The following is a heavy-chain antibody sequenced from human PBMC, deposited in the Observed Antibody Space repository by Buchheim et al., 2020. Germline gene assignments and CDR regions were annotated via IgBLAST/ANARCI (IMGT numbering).Heavy chain of an antibody. CDR1: GGSFSGYY. D-gene: IGHD3-22*01. CDR2: INHSGST. CDR3: ARGNEQQLVRETMIVVVTRVGFDY. V-gene: IGHV4-34*01. Sequence: QVQLQQWGAGLLKPSETLSLTCAVYGGSFSGYYWSWIRQPPGKGLEWIGEINHSGSTNYNPSLKSRVTISVDTSKNQFSLKLSSVTAADTAVYYCARGNEQQLVRETMIVVVTRVGFDYWGQGTL. J-gene: IGHJ4*02.